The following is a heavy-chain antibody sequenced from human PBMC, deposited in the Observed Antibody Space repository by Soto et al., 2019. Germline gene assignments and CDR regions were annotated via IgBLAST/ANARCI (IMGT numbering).Heavy chain of an antibody. CDR1: GLTFSDYY. J-gene: IGHJ6*02. D-gene: IGHD3-10*01. CDR3: AFNRDGGNYYYYGMDV. Sequence: GGSLRLSCAASGLTFSDYYMSWIRQAPGKGLEWVSYISSSSSYTNYADSVKGRFTISRDNAKNSLYLQMNSLRAEDTAVYYCAFNRDGGNYYYYGMDVWGQGTTVTAP. CDR2: ISSSSSYT. V-gene: IGHV3-11*06.